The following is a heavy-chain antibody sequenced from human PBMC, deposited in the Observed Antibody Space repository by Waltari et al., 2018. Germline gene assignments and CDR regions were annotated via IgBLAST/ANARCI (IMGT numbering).Heavy chain of an antibody. CDR2: IRHDGNVK. J-gene: IGHJ4*02. CDR1: GFSLGRYG. D-gene: IGHD5-18*01. Sequence: VLLVESGGGVVQPGGSLRLSCSTSGFSLGRYGIHWVRQAPGKGLEWVSFIRHDGNVKYYSDPVMGRFTVSRDNSIDTVYLQMTSLSAEDTAIYFCARAGDFYENSGYLHYFDFWGPGTVVTVSS. CDR3: ARAGDFYENSGYLHYFDF. V-gene: IGHV3-30*02.